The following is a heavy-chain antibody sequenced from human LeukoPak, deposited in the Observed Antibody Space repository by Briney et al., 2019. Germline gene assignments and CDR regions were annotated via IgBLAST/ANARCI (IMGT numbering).Heavy chain of an antibody. V-gene: IGHV3-53*01. J-gene: IGHJ4*02. CDR3: ATSGGSSWFFDY. CDR1: GFTVSSNY. Sequence: PGGSLRLSCAASGFTVSSNYMSWVRQGPGKGLEWVSLIYSDGSTFYADSVKGRFTISRDNSKNTLYLQMNSLRAEDTAVYYCATSGGSSWFFDYWGQGTLVTVSS. D-gene: IGHD6-13*01. CDR2: IYSDGST.